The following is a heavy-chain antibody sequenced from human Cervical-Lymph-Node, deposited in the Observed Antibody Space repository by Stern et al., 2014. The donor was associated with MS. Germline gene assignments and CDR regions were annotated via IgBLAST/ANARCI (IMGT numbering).Heavy chain of an antibody. CDR2: ISGYDGDT. V-gene: IGHV1-18*04. CDR1: SYTFSSYG. CDR3: ARAYFDSYGLDV. D-gene: IGHD3-9*01. Sequence: QVQLVQSGADVKKPGASVKVSCKASSYTFSSYGIAWVRQAPGQGLEWMGWISGYDGDTNYAPKLQGRVTLTTDPSTSTAYMEIRSLRFDDTAVYYCARAYFDSYGLDVWGQGTTVTVSS. J-gene: IGHJ6*02.